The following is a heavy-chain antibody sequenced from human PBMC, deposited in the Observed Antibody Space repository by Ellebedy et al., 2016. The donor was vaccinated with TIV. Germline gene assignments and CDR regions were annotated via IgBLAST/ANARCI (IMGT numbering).Heavy chain of an antibody. CDR2: IYHNGDT. J-gene: IGHJ4*02. Sequence: SETLSLTCTVSGGSISGSRNYWGWIRRPPGTGLEWIGNIYHNGDTYYNPSLESRVTISVDTSKNQFSLNLRSVTAADAADYYCASDSSGHFLPFDYWGQGILVAVSS. CDR1: GGSISGSRNY. D-gene: IGHD3-22*01. CDR3: ASDSSGHFLPFDY. V-gene: IGHV4-39*07.